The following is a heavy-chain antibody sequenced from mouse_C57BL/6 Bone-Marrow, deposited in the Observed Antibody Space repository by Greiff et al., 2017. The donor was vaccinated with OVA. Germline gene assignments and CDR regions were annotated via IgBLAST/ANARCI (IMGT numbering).Heavy chain of an antibody. D-gene: IGHD2-1*01. V-gene: IGHV1-69*01. Sequence: QVQLQQPGAELVMPGASVKLSCKASGYTFTSYWMHWVKQRPGQGLEWIGEIDPSDSYTNYNQKFKGKSTLTVDKSSITAYLQLSSLTSEDSSVYYCARCPVYYGNYDWFAYWGQGTLVTVSA. J-gene: IGHJ3*01. CDR2: IDPSDSYT. CDR3: ARCPVYYGNYDWFAY. CDR1: GYTFTSYW.